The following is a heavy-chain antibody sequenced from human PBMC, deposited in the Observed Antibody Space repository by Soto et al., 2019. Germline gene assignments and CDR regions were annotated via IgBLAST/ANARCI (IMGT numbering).Heavy chain of an antibody. CDR3: ARHGGPGYLDY. CDR2: IYYSGST. CDR1: GGSISSSSYY. D-gene: IGHD3-16*01. V-gene: IGHV4-39*01. J-gene: IGHJ4*02. Sequence: QLQLQESGPGLVKPSETLSLTCTVSGGSISSSSYYWGWIRQPPGKGLEWIGSIYYSGSTYYNPSLKSRVTIAVDTSKNQFALKLSSVTAADTAVYYCARHGGPGYLDYWGQGTLVTVSS.